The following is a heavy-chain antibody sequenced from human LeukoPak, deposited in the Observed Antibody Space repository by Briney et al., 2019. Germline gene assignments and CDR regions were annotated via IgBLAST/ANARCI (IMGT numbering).Heavy chain of an antibody. Sequence: SQTLSLTCTVSGGSISSGSYYWSWIRQPAGKGLEWIGRIYTSGSTNYNPSLKSRVTISVDTSKNQFSLKLSSVTAADTAVYYCARGLGYCSSTSCQGFFDYWGQGTLVTVSS. D-gene: IGHD2-2*01. CDR3: ARGLGYCSSTSCQGFFDY. CDR2: IYTSGST. V-gene: IGHV4-61*02. CDR1: GGSISSGSYY. J-gene: IGHJ4*02.